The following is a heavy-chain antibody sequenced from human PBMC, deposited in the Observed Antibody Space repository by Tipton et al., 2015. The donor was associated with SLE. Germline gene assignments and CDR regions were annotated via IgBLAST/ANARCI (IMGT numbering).Heavy chain of an antibody. CDR3: ARGLYYGSGSYSEVYY. Sequence: SLRLSCAASGFTFSSYAMTWVRQAPGKGLEWVSSIRAGGDTTYYADSVKGRFTISRDNSKNTVYLQMNSLRSEDTAVYYCARGLYYGSGSYSEVYYWGQGTLVTVSS. V-gene: IGHV3-23*01. J-gene: IGHJ4*02. D-gene: IGHD3-10*01. CDR1: GFTFSSYA. CDR2: IRAGGDTT.